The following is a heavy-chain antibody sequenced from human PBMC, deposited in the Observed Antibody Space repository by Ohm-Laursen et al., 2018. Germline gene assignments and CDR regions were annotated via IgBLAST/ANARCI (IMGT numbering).Heavy chain of an antibody. Sequence: GTLSLTCTVSGDSISGRYWSWIRQPPGKGLEWIGNIDDNGNTNYNPSFQSRVTISINTSKNQFSLQLRFVTAADTAVYHCAGAPNLYYFDYWGQGTLVTVSS. CDR1: GDSISGRY. CDR2: IDDNGNT. CDR3: AGAPNLYYFDY. D-gene: IGHD1-26*01. J-gene: IGHJ4*02. V-gene: IGHV4-59*08.